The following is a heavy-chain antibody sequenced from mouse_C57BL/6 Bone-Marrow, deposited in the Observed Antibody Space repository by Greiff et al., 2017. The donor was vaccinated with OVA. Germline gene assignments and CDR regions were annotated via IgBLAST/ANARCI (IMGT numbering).Heavy chain of an antibody. V-gene: IGHV5-12*01. Sequence: EVQRVESGGGLVQPGGSLKLSCAASGFTFSDYYMYWVRQTPEKRLEWVAYISNGGGSTYYPDTVKGRFTISRDNAKNTLYLQMSRLKSEDTAMYYCARPLLRYFDVWGTGTTVTVSS. J-gene: IGHJ1*03. D-gene: IGHD1-1*01. CDR3: ARPLLRYFDV. CDR2: ISNGGGST. CDR1: GFTFSDYY.